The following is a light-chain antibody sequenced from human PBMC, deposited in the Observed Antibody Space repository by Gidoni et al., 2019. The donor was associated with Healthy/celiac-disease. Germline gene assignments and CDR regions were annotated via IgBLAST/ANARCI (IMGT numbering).Light chain of an antibody. J-gene: IGKJ4*01. CDR3: QQYNNWPLLT. Sequence: EIVMTQSPATLSVSPGERAALSCRASQSVSSNLAWYQQKSGKAPRLLIYGASTRATGIPARFSGSGSGTEFTLTISSLQSEDFAVYYCQQYNNWPLLTFGGGTKVEIK. CDR1: QSVSSN. CDR2: GAS. V-gene: IGKV3-15*01.